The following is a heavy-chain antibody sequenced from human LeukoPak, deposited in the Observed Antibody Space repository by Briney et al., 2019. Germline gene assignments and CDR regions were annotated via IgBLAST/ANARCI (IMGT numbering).Heavy chain of an antibody. V-gene: IGHV4-59*01. J-gene: IGHJ3*02. CDR3: ARSQAYDAFDI. CDR2: IYYSGST. Sequence: PSETLSLTCTASGGSISSYYWSWIRPPPGKGLEWIGYIYYSGSTNYNPSLKSRVTISVDTSKNQFSLKLSSVTAADTAVYYCARSQAYDAFDIWGQGTMVTVSS. CDR1: GGSISSYY.